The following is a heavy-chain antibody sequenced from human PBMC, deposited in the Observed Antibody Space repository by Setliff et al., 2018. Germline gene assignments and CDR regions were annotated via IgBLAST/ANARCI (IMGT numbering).Heavy chain of an antibody. CDR3: ATDLAIRGVQFDY. J-gene: IGHJ4*02. D-gene: IGHD3-10*01. CDR1: GYRFIVYY. V-gene: IGHV1-69-2*01. Sequence: ASVKVSCKGSGYRFIVYYIHWVRQTPGKGLEWMGRVDPKDGQAIYAKKFQGRFTITADTSIDTAYMELSSLTSEDTAVYYCATDLAIRGVQFDYWGRGTLVTVSS. CDR2: VDPKDGQA.